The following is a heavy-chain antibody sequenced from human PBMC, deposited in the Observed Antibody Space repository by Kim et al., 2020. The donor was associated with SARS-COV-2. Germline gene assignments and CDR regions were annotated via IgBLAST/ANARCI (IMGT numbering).Heavy chain of an antibody. CDR1: GFTFITYA. J-gene: IGHJ6*01. D-gene: IGHD3-16*01. CDR2: ISYDGSKN. V-gene: IGHV3-30*03. CDR3: AIALLGSDYLYFYGMDV. Sequence: WGSLRLSCAFSGFTFITYAMCWVRQSPGKGLEWVAVISYDGSKNYYPHSFKGLCSISRDNSKNTLFLQINSQAADDTGVYYCAIALLGSDYLYFYGMDV.